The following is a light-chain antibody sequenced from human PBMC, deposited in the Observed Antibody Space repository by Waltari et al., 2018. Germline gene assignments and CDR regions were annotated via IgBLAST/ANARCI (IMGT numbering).Light chain of an antibody. CDR3: QQFNSYPQT. Sequence: AIQLTQSPSSLSASVGDRVTITCRASQGISSALAWYQQKQGKAPKLLIYDASSLESGVPSRFSGSGSGTDFTLTISSLQPEDFATYYCQQFNSYPQTFGGGTKVEIK. J-gene: IGKJ4*01. CDR1: QGISSA. CDR2: DAS. V-gene: IGKV1-13*02.